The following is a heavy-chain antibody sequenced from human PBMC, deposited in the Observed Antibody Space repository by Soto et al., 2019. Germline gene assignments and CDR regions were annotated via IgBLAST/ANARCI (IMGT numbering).Heavy chain of an antibody. Sequence: QVQLQESGPGLVKPSQTLSLTCTVSGGSITSSGYYWSWIRQHPGEGLEWIGFTSNSGSTSYNPSLKRRVTISVDTSSNQFSLNLKSVTAADTAVYYCARGGGSTKVEYWGRGTLVTVSP. CDR2: TSNSGST. J-gene: IGHJ4*02. D-gene: IGHD2-2*01. CDR3: ARGGGSTKVEY. V-gene: IGHV4-31*03. CDR1: GGSITSSGYY.